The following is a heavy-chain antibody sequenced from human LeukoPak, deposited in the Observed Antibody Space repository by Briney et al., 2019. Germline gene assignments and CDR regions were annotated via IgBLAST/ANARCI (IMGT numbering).Heavy chain of an antibody. V-gene: IGHV3-48*01. CDR3: GRVLQWLGYYFDY. J-gene: IGHJ4*02. CDR1: GFTFSSYS. D-gene: IGHD6-19*01. CDR2: ISSSSSTI. Sequence: GGSLTLSCAASGFTFSSYSMKWVRQAPGKGLNGLPYISSSSSTIYYADSVKGRFTISRDNAKNSLYPQMNSLRAEDTAVYYCGRVLQWLGYYFDYWGQGTLVTVSS.